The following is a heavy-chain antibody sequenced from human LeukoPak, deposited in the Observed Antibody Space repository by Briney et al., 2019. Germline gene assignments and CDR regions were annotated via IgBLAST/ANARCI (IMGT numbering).Heavy chain of an antibody. CDR1: GFTFSSYG. CDR2: IRYDGSNK. Sequence: GGSLRLSCAASGFTFSSYGMHWVRQAPGKGLEWVAFIRYDGSNKHYADSVKGRFIISRDNSKNTLYLQMNSLRAEDTAVYYCAARDIYSNYLFWFDPWGQGTLVTVSS. CDR3: AARDIYSNYLFWFDP. D-gene: IGHD4-11*01. V-gene: IGHV3-30*02. J-gene: IGHJ5*02.